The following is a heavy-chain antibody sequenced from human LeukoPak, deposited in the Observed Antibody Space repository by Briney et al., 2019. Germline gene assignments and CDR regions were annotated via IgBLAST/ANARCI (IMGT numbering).Heavy chain of an antibody. V-gene: IGHV3-23*01. CDR2: IRGSGADK. Sequence: GGSLRLSCAASGFSFSTYSMSWVRQAPGKGLEWVSSIRGSGADKYYADSVKGRFSISSDNSQDTLSLQMNSLRAEDTAVYYCAKISWDGRGTFDWGRGTLVTVSS. D-gene: IGHD1/OR15-1a*01. CDR1: GFSFSTYS. CDR3: AKISWDGRGTFD. J-gene: IGHJ4*02.